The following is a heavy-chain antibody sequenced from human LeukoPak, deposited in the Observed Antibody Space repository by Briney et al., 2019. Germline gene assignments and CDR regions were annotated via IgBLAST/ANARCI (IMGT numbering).Heavy chain of an antibody. J-gene: IGHJ6*03. V-gene: IGHV3-66*01. D-gene: IGHD3-22*01. CDR2: IYSGGST. CDR1: GFTVSSNY. CDR3: ARGLSEDSSGPEKYNYYYYYMDV. Sequence: GGSLRLSCAASGFTVSSNYMSWVRQAPGKGLEWVSVIYSGGSTYYADSVKGRFTISRDNSKNTVYLQMNSLRAEDTAVYYCARGLSEDSSGPEKYNYYYYYMDVWGKGTTVTISS.